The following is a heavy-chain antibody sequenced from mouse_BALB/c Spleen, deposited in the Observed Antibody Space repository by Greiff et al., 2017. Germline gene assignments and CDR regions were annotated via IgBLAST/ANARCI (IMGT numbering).Heavy chain of an antibody. CDR2: IYPGNGDT. J-gene: IGHJ2*01. Sequence: QVQLQQPGAELVKPGASVKMSCKASGYTFTSYNMHWVKQTPGQGLEWIGAIYPGNGDTSYNQKFKGKATLTADKSSSTAYMQLSSLTSEDSAVYYCARSRSLDYWGQGTTLTVSS. CDR3: ARSRSLDY. V-gene: IGHV1-12*01. CDR1: GYTFTSYN.